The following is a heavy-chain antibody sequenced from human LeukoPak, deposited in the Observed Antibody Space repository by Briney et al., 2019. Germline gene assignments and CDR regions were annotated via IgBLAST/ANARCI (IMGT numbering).Heavy chain of an antibody. V-gene: IGHV3-33*01. CDR3: ARDQVGNYYDSSGYDY. CDR1: GFTFSSYG. J-gene: IGHJ4*02. CDR2: IWYDGSNK. D-gene: IGHD3-22*01. Sequence: GGPLRLSCAASGFTFSSYGMHWVRQAPGKGLEWVAVIWYDGSNKYYADSVKGRFTISRDNSKNTLYLQMNSLRAEDTAVYYCARDQVGNYYDSSGYDYWGQGTLVTVSS.